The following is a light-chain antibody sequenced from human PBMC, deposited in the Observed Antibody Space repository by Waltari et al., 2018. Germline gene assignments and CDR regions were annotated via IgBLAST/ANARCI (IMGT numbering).Light chain of an antibody. CDR1: SRDVGSYAL. V-gene: IGLV2-23*02. CDR2: EVS. Sequence: SALTQPASVSGSPCPSITISCTGTSRDVGSYALVSSYQQHPGKAPKLMIYEVSERPSGVSNRFSGSKSGNTASLTISGLQAEDEADYYCCSFASTPSYVFGTGTKVTVL. CDR3: CSFASTPSYV. J-gene: IGLJ1*01.